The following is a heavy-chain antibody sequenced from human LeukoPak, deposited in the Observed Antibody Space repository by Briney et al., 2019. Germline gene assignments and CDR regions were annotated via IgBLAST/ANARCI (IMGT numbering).Heavy chain of an antibody. CDR3: ARHLDGYYL. Sequence: SKTLSLTCTVSGGSISSYYWSWIRQPPGKGLEWIGYIYTSGSTNYNPSLKSRVTISVDTSKNQFSLKLSSVTAADTAVYYCARHLDGYYLWGQGTLVTVSS. D-gene: IGHD3-22*01. CDR1: GGSISSYY. V-gene: IGHV4-4*09. CDR2: IYTSGST. J-gene: IGHJ5*02.